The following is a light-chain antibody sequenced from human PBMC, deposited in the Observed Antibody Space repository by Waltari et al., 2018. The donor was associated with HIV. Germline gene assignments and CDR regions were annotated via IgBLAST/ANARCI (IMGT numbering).Light chain of an antibody. J-gene: IGKJ3*01. CDR1: QSLLHSDGNNY. CDR3: MQALQTPFT. V-gene: IGKV2-28*01. CDR2: LGS. Sequence: EIAMTQSPLSLPVTPGEPASISCTSSQSLLHSDGNNYLAWYLQKPGQSPQVPIYLGSNRASEVPDRFSGSGSGTDFTLKISRVEAEDVGVYYCMQALQTPFTFGPGTTVNIK.